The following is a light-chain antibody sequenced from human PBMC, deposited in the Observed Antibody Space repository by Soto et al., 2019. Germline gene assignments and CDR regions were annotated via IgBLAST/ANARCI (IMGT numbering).Light chain of an antibody. Sequence: EIVMTQSPATLSVSPGERATLSCRASQSVSSNLAWYQQKPGQAPRLLIYGASTRATGIPARFSGSGSGTEXXLTISXXQSXDXAXXXXXXXXNWPRTFGQGTKVEIK. J-gene: IGKJ1*01. CDR1: QSVSSN. CDR2: GAS. V-gene: IGKV3-15*01. CDR3: XXXXNWPRT.